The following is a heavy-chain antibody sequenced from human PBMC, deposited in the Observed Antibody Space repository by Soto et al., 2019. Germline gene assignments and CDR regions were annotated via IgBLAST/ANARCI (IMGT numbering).Heavy chain of an antibody. CDR2: ISSNSAYI. D-gene: IGHD6-13*01. J-gene: IGHJ5*02. Sequence: PGGSLRLSCTASGFTFRSFTMNWVRQAPGKGLEWVSTISSNSAYIYYTDALRGRFTISRDNAKNSLHLQMNSLRAEDTAVYYLLRDASRDSRVRGWFAPRGTGPLVTGSS. V-gene: IGHV3-21*01. CDR3: LRDASRDSRVRGWFAP. CDR1: GFTFRSFT.